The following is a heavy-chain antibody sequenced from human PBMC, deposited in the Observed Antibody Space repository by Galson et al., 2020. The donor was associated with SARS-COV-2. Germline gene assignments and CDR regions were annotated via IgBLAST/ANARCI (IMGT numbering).Heavy chain of an antibody. CDR2: IYYSGST. V-gene: IGHV4-39*01. Sequence: ETSETLSLTCNVSGGSISSRRYYCGWIRQPPGKGLEWIGSIYYSGSTYYNPSLKSRVTISVDTSKNQFSLKLSSVTAADTAVYYCAILGYCTTTSGYTRAVAGAPGDSWGQGTLVTVSS. D-gene: IGHD2-2*02. J-gene: IGHJ4*02. CDR3: AILGYCTTTSGYTRAVAGAPGDS. CDR1: GGSISSRRYY.